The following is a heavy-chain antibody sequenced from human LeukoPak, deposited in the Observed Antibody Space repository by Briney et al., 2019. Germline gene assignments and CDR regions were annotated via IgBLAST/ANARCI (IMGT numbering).Heavy chain of an antibody. J-gene: IGHJ5*02. CDR2: IYYSGST. D-gene: IGHD6-13*01. CDR1: GGSISSSSYY. CDR3: ARWARAAAVGEVDP. V-gene: IGHV4-39*07. Sequence: SETLSLTCTVSGGSISSSSYYWGWIRQPPGKGLEWIGSIYYSGSTYYNPSLKSRVTISVDTSKNQFSLKLSSVTAADTAVYYCARWARAAAVGEVDPWGQGTLVTVSS.